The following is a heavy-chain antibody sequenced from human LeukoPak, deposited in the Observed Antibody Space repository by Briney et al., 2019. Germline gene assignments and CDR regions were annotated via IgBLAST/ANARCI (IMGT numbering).Heavy chain of an antibody. CDR3: ARGADNSGSFDY. J-gene: IGHJ4*02. Sequence: PGGSLRLSCAASGFTFSSYEMNWVRQAPGKGLEWVSYISSSGSTIYYADSVKGRFTISRDNAKNSLYLQMNSLRAEDTAVYYCARGADNSGSFDYWGQGTLVTVSS. CDR2: ISSSGSTI. D-gene: IGHD3-10*01. CDR1: GFTFSSYE. V-gene: IGHV3-48*03.